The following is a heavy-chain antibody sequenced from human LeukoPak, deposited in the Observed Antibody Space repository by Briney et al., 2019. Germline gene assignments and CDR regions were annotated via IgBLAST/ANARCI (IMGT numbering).Heavy chain of an antibody. J-gene: IGHJ4*02. Sequence: GGSLRLSCAASGFTFSTYWMSWVRQAPGKGPEWVANIKQDGSEKYYVDSVKGRFTISRDNAKNSLYLQMNSLRAEDTAVYYCARGLGYSYGYADYWGQGTLVTVSS. V-gene: IGHV3-7*01. D-gene: IGHD5-18*01. CDR3: ARGLGYSYGYADY. CDR2: IKQDGSEK. CDR1: GFTFSTYW.